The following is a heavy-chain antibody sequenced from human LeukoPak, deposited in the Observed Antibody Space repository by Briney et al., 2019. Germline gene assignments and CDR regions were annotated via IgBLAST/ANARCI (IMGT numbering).Heavy chain of an antibody. CDR2: IYYSGST. CDR3: ARRDDSYGYRWYFDL. J-gene: IGHJ2*01. CDR1: GGSISSYY. Sequence: PSETLSLTRTVSGGSISSYYWSWIRQPPGKGLEWIGYIYYSGSTNYNPSLKSRVTISVDTSKNQFSLKLSSVTAADTAVYYCARRDDSYGYRWYFDLWGRGTLVTVSS. V-gene: IGHV4-59*08. D-gene: IGHD5-18*01.